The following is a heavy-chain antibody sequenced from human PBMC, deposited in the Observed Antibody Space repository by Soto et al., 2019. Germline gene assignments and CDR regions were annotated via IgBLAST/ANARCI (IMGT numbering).Heavy chain of an antibody. CDR2: IIPIFGTA. V-gene: IGHV1-69*01. D-gene: IGHD5-18*01. J-gene: IGHJ4*02. CDR1: GGTFSSYA. CDR3: ARVDTAMDPGPARFDY. Sequence: QVQLVQSGAEVKKPGSSVKVSCKASGGTFSSYAISWVRQAPGQGFEWMGGIIPIFGTANYAQKFQGRVTITADESTSTAYMELSSLRSEDTAVYYCARVDTAMDPGPARFDYWGQGTLVTVSS.